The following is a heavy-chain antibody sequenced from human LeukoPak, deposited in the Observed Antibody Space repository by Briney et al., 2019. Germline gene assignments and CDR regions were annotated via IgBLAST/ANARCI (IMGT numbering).Heavy chain of an antibody. CDR3: AXXXXXXXXXXGNDAFDI. CDR1: GYTFTGYY. CDR2: INPNSGGT. J-gene: IGHJ3*02. Sequence: EASVKVSCKASGYTFTGYYMHWVRQAPGQGLEWMGWINPNSGGTNYAQKFQGRVTMTRDTSISTAYMELSRLRSDDTAVYYCAXXXXXXXXXXGNDAFDIWGQGTMVTVSS. D-gene: IGHD4-23*01. V-gene: IGHV1-2*02.